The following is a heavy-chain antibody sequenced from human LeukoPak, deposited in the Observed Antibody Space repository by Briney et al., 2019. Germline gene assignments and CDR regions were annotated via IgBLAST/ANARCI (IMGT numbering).Heavy chain of an antibody. J-gene: IGHJ5*02. V-gene: IGHV4-4*07. CDR3: ARELKPGMPAPYNWFDP. D-gene: IGHD2-2*01. CDR2: IYTSGST. CDR1: SGSISSYY. Sequence: SETLSLTCTVSSGSISSYYWSWIRQPAGKGLEWIGRIYTSGSTNYNPSLKSRVTMSVDTSKNQFSLKLSSVTAADTAVYYCARELKPGMPAPYNWFDPWGQGTLVTVSS.